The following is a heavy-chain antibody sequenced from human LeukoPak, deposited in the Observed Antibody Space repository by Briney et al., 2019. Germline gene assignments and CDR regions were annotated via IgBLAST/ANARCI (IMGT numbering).Heavy chain of an antibody. CDR3: AGADTAMVEEDAFDI. CDR2: IYHSGST. V-gene: IGHV4-4*02. CDR1: GGSISSSNW. Sequence: SGTLSLTCAVSGGSISSSNWWSWVRQPPGKGLEWIGEIYHSGSTNYNPSLKSRVTMSVDTSKNQFSLKLSSVTAADTAVYYCAGADTAMVEEDAFDIWGQGTMVTVSS. D-gene: IGHD5-18*01. J-gene: IGHJ3*02.